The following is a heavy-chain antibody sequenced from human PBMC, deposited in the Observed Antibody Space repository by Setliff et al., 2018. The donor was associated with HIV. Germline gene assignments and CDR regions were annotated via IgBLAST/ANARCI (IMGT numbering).Heavy chain of an antibody. J-gene: IGHJ3*02. CDR3: ARPRYTYGTPPAFDI. V-gene: IGHV4-39*01. Sequence: SETLSLTCTVSGGSISSSSHYWGWIRQPPGKGLEWIGNIYFSGSTYYNPSLKSRVTISVDTSKNQFSLKLSSVTAADTAVYYCARPRYTYGTPPAFDIWGRGTVVTVS. CDR1: GGSISSSSHY. D-gene: IGHD5-18*01. CDR2: IYFSGST.